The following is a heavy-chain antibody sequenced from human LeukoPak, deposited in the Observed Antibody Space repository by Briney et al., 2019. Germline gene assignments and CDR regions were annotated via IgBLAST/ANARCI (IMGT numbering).Heavy chain of an antibody. CDR1: GGSFSGYY. D-gene: IGHD3-10*01. V-gene: IGHV4-34*01. CDR2: INHSGST. CDR3: ARPPLSRGYYGSGSYYTN. Sequence: SETLSLTCAVYGGSFSGYYWSWIRQPPGKGLEWIGEINHSGSTNYNPSLKSQVTISVDTSKNQFSLKLSSVTAADTAVYYCARPPLSRGYYGSGSYYTNWGQGTLVTVSS. J-gene: IGHJ4*02.